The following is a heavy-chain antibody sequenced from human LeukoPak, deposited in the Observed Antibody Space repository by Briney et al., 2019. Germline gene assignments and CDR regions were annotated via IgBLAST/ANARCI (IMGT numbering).Heavy chain of an antibody. CDR1: GFTFSSYE. V-gene: IGHV3-48*03. CDR3: ARARIAYCGGDCYTGEDAFDI. CDR2: ISSSGSTI. Sequence: PGGSLRLSCAASGFTFSSYEMNWVRQAPGKGLEWVSYISSSGSTIYYADSVKGRFTISRDNAKNSLYLQMNILRAEDTAVYYCARARIAYCGGDCYTGEDAFDIWGQGTMVTVSS. D-gene: IGHD2-21*02. J-gene: IGHJ3*02.